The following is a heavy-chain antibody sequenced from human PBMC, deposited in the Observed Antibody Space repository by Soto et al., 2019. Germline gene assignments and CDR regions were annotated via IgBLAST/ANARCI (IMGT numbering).Heavy chain of an antibody. J-gene: IGHJ3*02. D-gene: IGHD7-27*01. CDR2: IIPIFGTA. CDR3: ARGFLGMDRSGDAFDI. V-gene: IGHV1-69*13. Sequence: ASVKVSCKASGGTFSSYAISWVRQAPGQGLEWMGGIIPIFGTANYAQKFQGRVTITADESTSTAYMELSSLRSEDTAVYYCARGFLGMDRSGDAFDIWGQGTMVTVSS. CDR1: GGTFSSYA.